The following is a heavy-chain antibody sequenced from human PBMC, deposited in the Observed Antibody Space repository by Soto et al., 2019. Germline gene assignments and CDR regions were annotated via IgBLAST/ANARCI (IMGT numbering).Heavy chain of an antibody. CDR1: GFTFGDYG. Sequence: EVQLVESGGGLVKPGRSLRLSCTTSGFTFGDYGMSWFRQAPGKGLQWVGFIRSKAHGGTTEYAASVKGRFTISREDSKSIAYREINSLKTEGTAVYFCTREGIVKVIDHSWGQGTLGSVAS. D-gene: IGHD2-15*01. J-gene: IGHJ4*02. CDR3: TREGIVKVIDHS. CDR2: IRSKAHGGTT. V-gene: IGHV3-49*05.